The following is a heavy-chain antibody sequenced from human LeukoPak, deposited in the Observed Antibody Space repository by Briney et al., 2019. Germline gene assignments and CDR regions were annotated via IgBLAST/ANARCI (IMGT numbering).Heavy chain of an antibody. D-gene: IGHD6-19*01. J-gene: IGHJ4*02. CDR3: AKQVDPYSSGCIDY. Sequence: GGSLRLSCVASGFTFSSYWMTWIRQAPGKGLEWVSAISGSGGSTYYADSVKGRFTISRDNSKNTLYLQMNSLRAEDTAVYYCAKQVDPYSSGCIDYWGQGTLVTVSS. CDR2: ISGSGGST. V-gene: IGHV3-23*01. CDR1: GFTFSSYW.